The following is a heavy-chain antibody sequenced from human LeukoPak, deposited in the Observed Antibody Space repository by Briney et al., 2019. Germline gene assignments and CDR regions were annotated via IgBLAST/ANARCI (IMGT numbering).Heavy chain of an antibody. J-gene: IGHJ6*03. CDR2: LYHSGST. CDR1: GYSISSGYY. CDR3: ARVDRNYYYYYMDV. V-gene: IGHV4-38-2*01. Sequence: SETLSLTCAVSGYSISSGYYWGWIRQPPGKGLEWIGSLYHSGSTYYNPSLKSRVTISVDTSKNQFSLKLSSVTAADTAVYYCARVDRNYYYYYMDVWGKGTTVTVSS.